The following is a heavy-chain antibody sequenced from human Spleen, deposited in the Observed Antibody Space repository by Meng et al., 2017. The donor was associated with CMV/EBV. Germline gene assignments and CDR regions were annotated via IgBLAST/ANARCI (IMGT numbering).Heavy chain of an antibody. Sequence: LCLTCAVSGGSFSGYYWSWVRQSPGKGLEWIGEIIESGGTVYNPSLESRVTMSIDKSNNQFSLRLTSVTAADTAVYFCARGKLNLSPWGQGTLVTVSS. CDR2: IIESGGT. CDR3: ARGKLNLSP. CDR1: GGSFSGYY. J-gene: IGHJ5*02. V-gene: IGHV4-34*12. D-gene: IGHD3-9*01.